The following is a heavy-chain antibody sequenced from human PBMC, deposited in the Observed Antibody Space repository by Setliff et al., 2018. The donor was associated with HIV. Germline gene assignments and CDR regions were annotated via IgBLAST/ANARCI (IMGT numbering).Heavy chain of an antibody. D-gene: IGHD1-20*01. CDR2: INPDSGGT. CDR1: GYTFTGYY. J-gene: IGHJ5*02. CDR3: ARNVPGILPRWVGFDP. V-gene: IGHV1-2*02. Sequence: ASVKVSCKASGYTFTGYYMHWVRQAPGQGLEWMGWINPDSGGTNLAQKFLGRVTLTRDTSISTAYMELSRLGSDDTAVYYCARNVPGILPRWVGFDPWGQGTLVTVPQ.